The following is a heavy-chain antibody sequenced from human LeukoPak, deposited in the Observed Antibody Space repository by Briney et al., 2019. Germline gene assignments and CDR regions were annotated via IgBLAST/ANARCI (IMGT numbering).Heavy chain of an antibody. Sequence: ASVKVSCKTSGYTFAGHHIHWVRQAPGQGLEWMGWINPSSSDTKYAQNFQDRVIMSRDTSISTAYMDLSRLSSDDTAIYYCARAGHDSSGYSFRLDYWGQGTLVTVSS. CDR1: GYTFAGHH. D-gene: IGHD3-22*01. V-gene: IGHV1-2*02. CDR3: ARAGHDSSGYSFRLDY. J-gene: IGHJ4*02. CDR2: INPSSSDT.